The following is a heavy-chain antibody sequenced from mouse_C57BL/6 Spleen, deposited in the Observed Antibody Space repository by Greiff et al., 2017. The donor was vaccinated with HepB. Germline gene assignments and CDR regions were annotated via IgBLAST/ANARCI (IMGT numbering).Heavy chain of an antibody. J-gene: IGHJ3*01. CDR3: ARVDYYGSSYEGFAY. CDR2: ISDGGSYT. D-gene: IGHD1-1*01. Sequence: EVQGVESGGGLVKPGGSLKLSCAASGFTFSSYAMSWVRQTPEKRLEWVATISDGGSYTYYPDNVKGRFTISRDNAKNNLYLQMSHLKSEDTAMYYCARVDYYGSSYEGFAYWGQGTLVTVSA. CDR1: GFTFSSYA. V-gene: IGHV5-4*01.